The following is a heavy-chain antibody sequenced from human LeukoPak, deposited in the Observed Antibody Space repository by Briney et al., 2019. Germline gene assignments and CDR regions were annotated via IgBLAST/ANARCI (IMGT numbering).Heavy chain of an antibody. D-gene: IGHD3-16*01. J-gene: IGHJ3*02. CDR3: ARGRTYYDYVWGSSGDAFDI. V-gene: IGHV3-48*04. CDR1: GFTVSSNY. CDR2: ISSSSSTI. Sequence: GGSLRLSCAASGFTVSSNYMSWVRQAPGKGLEWVSYISSSSSTIYYADSVKGRFTISRDNAKNSLYLQMNSLRAEDTAVYYCARGRTYYDYVWGSSGDAFDIWGQGTMVTVSS.